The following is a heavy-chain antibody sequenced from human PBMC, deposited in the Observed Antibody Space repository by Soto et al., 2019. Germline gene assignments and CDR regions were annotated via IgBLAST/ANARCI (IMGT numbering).Heavy chain of an antibody. CDR1: GGTFSSYA. V-gene: IGHV1-69*01. CDR2: FIPIFCTA. Sequence: QVQLVQSGAEVKKPGSSVKVSCKASGGTFSSYAISWVRQAPGQGLEWMGGFIPIFCTANYAQKFQGRVTITVDESTSTAYMELSSLRSEDTAVYYCARAPWRGDIVVVPADFDYWGQGTLVTVSS. J-gene: IGHJ4*02. CDR3: ARAPWRGDIVVVPADFDY. D-gene: IGHD2-2*01.